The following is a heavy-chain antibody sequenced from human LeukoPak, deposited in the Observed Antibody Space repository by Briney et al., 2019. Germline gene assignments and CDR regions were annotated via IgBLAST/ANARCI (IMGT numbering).Heavy chain of an antibody. V-gene: IGHV4-39*07. Sequence: SETLSLTCTVYGASIGSSYYYWGWIRQPPGKGLEWIGSFYHSGITYYNESLKSQLTMSLQTSNNQFFLKLSSVTAADTAVYYCTRDRYWGQGILVTVSS. CDR1: GASIGSSYYY. J-gene: IGHJ4*02. CDR2: FYHSGIT. CDR3: TRDRY.